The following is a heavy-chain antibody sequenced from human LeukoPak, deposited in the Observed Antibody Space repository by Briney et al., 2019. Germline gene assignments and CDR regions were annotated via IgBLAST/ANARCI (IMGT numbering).Heavy chain of an antibody. CDR1: RYSFTSYW. V-gene: IGHV5-51*01. CDR2: IYPGDSDT. J-gene: IGHJ3*02. CDR3: ARRIDCSSTSCRAFDI. D-gene: IGHD2-2*01. Sequence: GESLKISCKGSRYSFTSYWIGWVRQMPGKGLEWMGIIYPGDSDTRYSPSFQGQVTISADKSICTAYLQWSSLKASDTAMYYCARRIDCSSTSCRAFDIWGQGTMVTVSS.